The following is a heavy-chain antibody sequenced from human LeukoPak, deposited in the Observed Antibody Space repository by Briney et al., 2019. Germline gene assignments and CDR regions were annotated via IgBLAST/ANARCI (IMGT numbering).Heavy chain of an antibody. CDR3: AKRNTFWFFEN. D-gene: IGHD3-9*01. J-gene: IGHJ4*02. V-gene: IGHV3-7*01. CDR1: GFMFNDFW. Sequence: PGGSLTLSCGASGFMFNDFWMSWVRQVPGKGLEWVANINEDGSETDYVDSVKGRFTISRDNAQNSVYLEMDSLRGDDTGVYFCAKRNTFWFFENWGQGPLATVSS. CDR2: INEDGSET.